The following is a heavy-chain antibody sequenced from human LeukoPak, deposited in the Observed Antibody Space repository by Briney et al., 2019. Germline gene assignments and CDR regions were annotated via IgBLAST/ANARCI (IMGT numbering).Heavy chain of an antibody. CDR1: GYTFTSYY. J-gene: IGHJ3*02. V-gene: IGHV1-2*06. Sequence: ASVKVSCKASGYTFTSYYMHWVRQAPGQGLEWMGRINPNTGGTNYAQKFQGRVTVTRDTSISTAFMELTRLRSDDTAVYYCARVGDGLNDAFDIWGQGTMVTVSS. CDR2: INPNTGGT. CDR3: ARVGDGLNDAFDI. D-gene: IGHD5-24*01.